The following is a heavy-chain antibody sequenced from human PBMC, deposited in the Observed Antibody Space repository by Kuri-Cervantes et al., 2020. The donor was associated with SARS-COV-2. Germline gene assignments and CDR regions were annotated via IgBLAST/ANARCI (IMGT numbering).Heavy chain of an antibody. CDR3: AKDEGDIVVVPAATGY. CDR2: ISGSGGST. V-gene: IGHV3-23*01. Sequence: GGSLRLSCAASGFTFSSYAMSWVRQAPGKGLEWVSAISGSGGSTYYADSVKGRFTISRDNSKNTLYLQMNSLGAEDTAVYYCAKDEGDIVVVPAATGYWGQGTLVTVSS. J-gene: IGHJ4*02. CDR1: GFTFSSYA. D-gene: IGHD2-2*01.